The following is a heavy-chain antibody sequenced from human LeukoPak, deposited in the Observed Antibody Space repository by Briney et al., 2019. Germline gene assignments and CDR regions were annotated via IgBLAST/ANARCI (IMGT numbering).Heavy chain of an antibody. D-gene: IGHD2-2*01. V-gene: IGHV1-46*03. CDR1: GYTFTSYY. CDR3: AGTKKGYQLLSLFDY. CDR2: INPSGGST. Sequence: GASVKVSCKASGYTFTSYYMHWVRQAPGQGLEWMGIINPSGGSTSYAQKFQGRVTMTRDTSTSTVYMELSSLRSEDTAVYYCAGTKKGYQLLSLFDYWGQGTLATVSS. J-gene: IGHJ4*02.